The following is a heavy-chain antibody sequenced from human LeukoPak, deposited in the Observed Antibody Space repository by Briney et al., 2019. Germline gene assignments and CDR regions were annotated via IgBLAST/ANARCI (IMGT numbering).Heavy chain of an antibody. D-gene: IGHD1/OR15-1a*01. CDR3: ARHVEHAAYVHH. J-gene: IGHJ4*02. V-gene: IGHV4-4*08. CDR2: ITNSGDA. Sequence: SETLSLTCTVAGVSITDFHWSWLRQSPGKGLEWIGWITNSGDANYNPSLESRLAISGDTSKSQLSLIVTSVTDADTAVYYCARHVEHAAYVHHWGQGVLVTVSS. CDR1: GVSITDFH.